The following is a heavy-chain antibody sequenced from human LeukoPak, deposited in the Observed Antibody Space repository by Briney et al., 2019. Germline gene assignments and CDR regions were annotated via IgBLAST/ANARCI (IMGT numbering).Heavy chain of an antibody. J-gene: IGHJ4*02. D-gene: IGHD3-9*01. V-gene: IGHV1-69*13. CDR1: GGTFSSYA. Sequence: SVKVSCKASGGTFSSYAISWVRQAPGQGLEWMGGIIPTFGTANYAQKFQGRVTITADESTSTAYMELSSLRSEDTAVYYCATPGGILTGPLGYWGQGTLVTVSS. CDR2: IIPTFGTA. CDR3: ATPGGILTGPLGY.